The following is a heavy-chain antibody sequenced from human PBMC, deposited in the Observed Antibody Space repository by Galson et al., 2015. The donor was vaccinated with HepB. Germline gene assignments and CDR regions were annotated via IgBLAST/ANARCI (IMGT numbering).Heavy chain of an antibody. CDR2: ISYDRSNK. Sequence: SLRLSCAASGFTFSSYGMHWVRQAPGKGLEWVAVISYDRSNKYYADSVKGRFTIYRDNSKNTLYLQMNRLRAEDTAVYYCTNAGMGVWFGELLGRPDYYGMDVWGQGTTVTVSS. CDR3: TNAGMGVWFGELLGRPDYYGMDV. J-gene: IGHJ6*02. CDR1: GFTFSSYG. V-gene: IGHV3-30*18. D-gene: IGHD3-10*01.